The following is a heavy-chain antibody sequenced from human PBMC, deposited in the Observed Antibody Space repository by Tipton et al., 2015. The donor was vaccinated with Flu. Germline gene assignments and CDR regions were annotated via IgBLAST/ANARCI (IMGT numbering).Heavy chain of an antibody. CDR3: ARHTGDSVRGVIDY. Sequence: LRLSCSVSGYSLRSTYYWGWVRRPPGKGLEWIGTIYHSGTTYYNPSLKSRLTISVDTSENQFSLKLSSVTAADTVVNYCARHTGDSVRGVIDYWGQGAPVTVSS. D-gene: IGHD3-10*02. V-gene: IGHV4-38-2*01. J-gene: IGHJ4*02. CDR2: IYHSGTT. CDR1: GYSLRSTYY.